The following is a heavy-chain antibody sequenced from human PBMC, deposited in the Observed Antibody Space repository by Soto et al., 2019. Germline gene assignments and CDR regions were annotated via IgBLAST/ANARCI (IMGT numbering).Heavy chain of an antibody. CDR1: GSSIENYY. V-gene: IGHV4-4*07. J-gene: IGHJ6*02. CDR2: MFSSGAT. CDR3: ARVPQRGPNLSPGILDV. D-gene: IGHD3-10*01. Sequence: PSETLSPTCTVPGSSIENYYWTWIRQPAGKGLEWIGRMFSSGATSCSPSLKSPVTMSLVTSKRQFSLKLRSVTAADTAVYYCARVPQRGPNLSPGILDVWGQGSTVTVSS.